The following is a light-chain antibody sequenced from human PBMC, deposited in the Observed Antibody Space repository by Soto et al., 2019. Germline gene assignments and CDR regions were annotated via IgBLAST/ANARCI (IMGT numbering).Light chain of an antibody. CDR3: QQSYRTPRT. CDR2: AAS. Sequence: DIQMTQSPSSLSASVGDRVTITCRASQSISSYLNWYQQKPGKAPKLLIYAASSLQSGVPSRFSGSGSGTDFTLNISSLQPEDFATYYCQQSYRTPRTFGGGTKVEIK. V-gene: IGKV1-39*01. CDR1: QSISSY. J-gene: IGKJ4*01.